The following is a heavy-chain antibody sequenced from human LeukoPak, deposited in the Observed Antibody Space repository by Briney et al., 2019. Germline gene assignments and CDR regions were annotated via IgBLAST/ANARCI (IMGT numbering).Heavy chain of an antibody. Sequence: PSETLSLTCAVYGGSFSGYYWSWIRQPPGKGLEWIGEINHSGSTNYNPSLKRRVTMSVDTSKNQFSLKLSSVTAADTAVYYCARQGYCSGGSCLRFDPWGQGTLVTVSS. J-gene: IGHJ5*02. CDR2: INHSGST. V-gene: IGHV4-34*01. CDR3: ARQGYCSGGSCLRFDP. CDR1: GGSFSGYY. D-gene: IGHD2-15*01.